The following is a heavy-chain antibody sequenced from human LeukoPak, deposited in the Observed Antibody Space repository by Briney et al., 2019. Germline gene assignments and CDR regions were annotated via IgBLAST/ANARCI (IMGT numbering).Heavy chain of an antibody. Sequence: GGSLRLSCAASGFTFSSYEMNWVRQAPGKGLEWVSYISSSGSTIYYADSVKGRFTISRDNSKNTLYLQMSSLRAEDTAVYYCAKGIVVVPAAMGYWGQGTLVTVSS. CDR3: AKGIVVVPAAMGY. V-gene: IGHV3-48*03. J-gene: IGHJ4*02. D-gene: IGHD2-2*01. CDR1: GFTFSSYE. CDR2: ISSSGSTI.